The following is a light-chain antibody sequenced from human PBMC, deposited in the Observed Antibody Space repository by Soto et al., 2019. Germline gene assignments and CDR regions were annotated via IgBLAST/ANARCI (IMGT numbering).Light chain of an antibody. CDR1: QSISTW. CDR3: QQYNSYSPLT. Sequence: DTQMIPSPWTRAASGGGVDTGGGRGNQSISTWLAWYQQKPGKAPNLLIYKASRLETGVPSRFSGSGSGTAFTLTISFLQPDDFATYYCQQYNSYSPLTFGGGTKVDIK. CDR2: KAS. J-gene: IGKJ4*01. V-gene: IGKV1-5*03.